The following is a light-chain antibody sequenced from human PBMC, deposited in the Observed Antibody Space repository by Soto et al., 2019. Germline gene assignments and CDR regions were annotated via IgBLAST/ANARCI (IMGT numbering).Light chain of an antibody. CDR2: GAS. J-gene: IGKJ1*01. CDR3: QQYNNWPWT. V-gene: IGKV3D-15*01. Sequence: EIVMTQSPATLSVSPGERATLSCRARQSVSSNLAWYQQKPGQAPRLLIYGASIRATGIPARFSGSGSGTEFTLTISSLQSEDFAVYYCQQYNNWPWTFGQGTKVEIK. CDR1: QSVSSN.